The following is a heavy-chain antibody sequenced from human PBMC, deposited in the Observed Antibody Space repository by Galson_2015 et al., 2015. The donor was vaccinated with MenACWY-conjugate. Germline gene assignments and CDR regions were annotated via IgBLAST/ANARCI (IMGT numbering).Heavy chain of an antibody. CDR2: ISAYNGNT. J-gene: IGHJ6*02. D-gene: IGHD1-1*01. V-gene: IGHV1-18*01. CDR3: ARSGTAYYYAMDV. Sequence: SVKVSCKASGYTFTNYGINWVRQAPGQGLEWMGWISAYNGNTNYARKLQGRVTMTTDTSTSTAYMELRSLRSDDTAMYYCARSGTAYYYAMDVWGQGTTVTVSS. CDR1: GYTFTNYG.